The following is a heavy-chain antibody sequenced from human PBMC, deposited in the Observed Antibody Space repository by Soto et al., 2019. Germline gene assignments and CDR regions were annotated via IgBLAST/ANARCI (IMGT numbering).Heavy chain of an antibody. CDR2: INPNSSGT. CDR3: ARDSSSSGYDY. J-gene: IGHJ4*02. Sequence: ASVQVSCKASGYTFTGYYMHWVRQAPGQGLEWMGWINPNSSGTNYAQKFQGWVTMTRDTSISTAYMELSRLRSDDTAVYYCARDSSSSGYDYWGQGTLVTVSS. D-gene: IGHD6-6*01. V-gene: IGHV1-2*04. CDR1: GYTFTGYY.